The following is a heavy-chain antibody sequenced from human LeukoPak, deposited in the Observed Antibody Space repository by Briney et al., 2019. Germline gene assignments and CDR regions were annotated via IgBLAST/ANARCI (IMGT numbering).Heavy chain of an antibody. CDR1: GVSFSGYY. CDR3: LRSTRYYYDSICYYAFVY. J-gene: IGHJ1*01. Sequence: PAETLTLTCAVYGVSFSGYYLRWIRQPPGKGLEWVGEINHSGSTNYYPAFKNRVTITVGTSNNQSLLTQISLIGADTAVLYYLRSTRYYYDSICYYAFVYWGQGTVVSVSS. CDR2: INHSGST. D-gene: IGHD3-22*01. V-gene: IGHV4-34*01.